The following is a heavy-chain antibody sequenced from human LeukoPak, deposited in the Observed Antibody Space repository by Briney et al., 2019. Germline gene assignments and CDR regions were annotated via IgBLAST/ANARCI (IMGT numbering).Heavy chain of an antibody. J-gene: IGHJ4*02. CDR2: IYYSGST. D-gene: IGHD3-3*01. CDR3: ARSVLRFLEWLPDAFDY. V-gene: IGHV4-59*08. Sequence: SETLSLTCTVSGVSISSYYWSWIRQPPGKGLEWIGYIYYSGSTNYNPSLKSRVTISLDTSKNQFSLKLSSVTAADTAVYYCARSVLRFLEWLPDAFDYWGQGTLVTVSS. CDR1: GVSISSYY.